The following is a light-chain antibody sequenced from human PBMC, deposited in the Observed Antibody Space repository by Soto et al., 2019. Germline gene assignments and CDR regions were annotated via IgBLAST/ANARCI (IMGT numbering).Light chain of an antibody. CDR3: QHCGRSLIT. V-gene: IGKV3-20*01. Sequence: EIVLTQSPGTLSLSPGERATLSCRASQSVSSSYLAWYQQKPGQAPRLLIYGASIRATGIPDRFSGSGSGTDFTLNISRLEPEDFEVYYCQHCGRSLITFGPGTKVDIK. J-gene: IGKJ3*01. CDR1: QSVSSSY. CDR2: GAS.